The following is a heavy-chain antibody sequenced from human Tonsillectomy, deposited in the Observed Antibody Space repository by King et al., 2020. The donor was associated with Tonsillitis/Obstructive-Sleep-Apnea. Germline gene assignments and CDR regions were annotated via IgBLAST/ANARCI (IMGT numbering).Heavy chain of an antibody. V-gene: IGHV4-59*08. CDR2: MSDSGST. J-gene: IGHJ4*02. D-gene: IGHD3-10*01. CDR1: DGSISSYY. CDR3: ASHLLGSHSVGFEY. Sequence: QLQESGPGLVKASETLSLTCSVSDGSISSYYWSWIRQPPGKGLEWIGYMSDSGSTSYNASLKSRVTISVDTSKNQFSLRLNSVTAGDTAVYYCASHLLGSHSVGFEYWGERTLVTVSS.